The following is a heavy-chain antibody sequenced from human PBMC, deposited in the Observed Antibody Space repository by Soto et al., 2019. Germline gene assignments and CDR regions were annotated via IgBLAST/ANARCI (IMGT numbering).Heavy chain of an antibody. CDR1: GYSFTSYW. CDR2: IYPGDSDT. Sequence: PGESLKISCKGSGYSFTSYWIGWVRQMPGKGLEWMGIIYPGDSDTRYSPSFQGQVTISADKSISTAYLQWSSLKASDTAMYYCARHVPKYDFWSGPPDYWGQGTLVTVSS. D-gene: IGHD3-3*01. V-gene: IGHV5-51*01. J-gene: IGHJ4*02. CDR3: ARHVPKYDFWSGPPDY.